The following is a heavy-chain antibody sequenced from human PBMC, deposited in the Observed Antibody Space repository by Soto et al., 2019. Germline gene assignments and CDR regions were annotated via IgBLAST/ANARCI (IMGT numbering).Heavy chain of an antibody. D-gene: IGHD3-22*01. J-gene: IGHJ4*02. CDR2: ISYDGSNK. V-gene: IGHV3-30-3*01. CDR3: ARDYYYDSSGYPDY. Sequence: HPGGSLRLSCAASGFTFSSYAMHWVRQAPGKGLEWVAVISYDGSNKYYADSVKGRFTISRDNSKNTLYLQMNSLRAEDTAVYYCARDYYYDSSGYPDYWGQGTLVTVPQ. CDR1: GFTFSSYA.